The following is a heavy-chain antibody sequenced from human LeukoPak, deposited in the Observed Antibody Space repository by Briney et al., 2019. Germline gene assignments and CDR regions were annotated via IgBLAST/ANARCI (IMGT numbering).Heavy chain of an antibody. CDR1: GGSISSHY. CDR2: VHSSGGA. V-gene: IGHV4-59*08. CDR3: ARHYSYCSGGSCYPYYYGVDV. J-gene: IGHJ6*02. Sequence: MTSETLSLTCTVSGGSISSHYWSWIRQPPGQGLEWIGYVHSSGGANYNPSLNSRVTMSVDTSKDRLSLRLSSVTAADTAVYYCARHYSYCSGGSCYPYYYGVDVWGQGTTVTVSS. D-gene: IGHD2-15*01.